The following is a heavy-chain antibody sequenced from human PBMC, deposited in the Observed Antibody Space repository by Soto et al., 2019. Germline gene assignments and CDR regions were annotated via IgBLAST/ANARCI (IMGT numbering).Heavy chain of an antibody. J-gene: IGHJ5*02. V-gene: IGHV4-59*12. CDR3: AKLSCTSSTCYFPGWFDP. CDR2: VYYSGST. D-gene: IGHD2-2*01. Sequence: SETLSLTCTVSGGSISSYYWSWIRQPPGKGLEWIGYVYYSGSTNYNPSLKSRVTISVDTTKNQFSLQLKSMTAADTAVYYCAKLSCTSSTCYFPGWFDPWGQGTLVTASS. CDR1: GGSISSYY.